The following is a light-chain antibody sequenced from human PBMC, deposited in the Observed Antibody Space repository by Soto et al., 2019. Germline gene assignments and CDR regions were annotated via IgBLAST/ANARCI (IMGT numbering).Light chain of an antibody. CDR1: QSISSW. Sequence: DLQMTQSPSTLSASVGDRVTITCRASQSISSWLAWYQQKPGKAPKLLIYDASSLESGVPSRFSGSGSGTEFTLTISSLQPDDFATYYCQQYNSYPMITFGPGTKVDIK. CDR2: DAS. CDR3: QQYNSYPMIT. J-gene: IGKJ3*01. V-gene: IGKV1-5*01.